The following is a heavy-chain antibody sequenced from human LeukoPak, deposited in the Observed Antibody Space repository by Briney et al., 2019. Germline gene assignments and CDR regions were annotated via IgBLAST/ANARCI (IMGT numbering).Heavy chain of an antibody. J-gene: IGHJ5*02. CDR3: AGAQKDSSSIWFDP. CDR1: GGSFSGYY. Sequence: SETLSLTCAVYGGSFSGYYWSWIRQPPGKGLEWIGEINHSGSTNYNPSLKSRVTISVDTSKNQFSLKLSSVTAADTAVYYCAGAQKDSSSIWFDPWGQGTLVTVSS. V-gene: IGHV4-34*01. D-gene: IGHD6-6*01. CDR2: INHSGST.